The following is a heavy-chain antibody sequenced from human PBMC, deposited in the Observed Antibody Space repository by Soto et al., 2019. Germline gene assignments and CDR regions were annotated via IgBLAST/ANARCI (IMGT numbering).Heavy chain of an antibody. CDR1: GGSISSYY. J-gene: IGHJ6*02. CDR2: IYYSGST. V-gene: IGHV4-59*01. CDR3: ARDRRGGRDYYYGMDV. D-gene: IGHD2-15*01. Sequence: PSETLSLTCTVSGGSISSYYWSWIRQPPGKGLEWIGYIYYSGSTNYNPSLKSRVTISVDTSKNQFSLKLSSVTAADTAVYYCARDRRGGRDYYYGMDVWGQGTTVTVSS.